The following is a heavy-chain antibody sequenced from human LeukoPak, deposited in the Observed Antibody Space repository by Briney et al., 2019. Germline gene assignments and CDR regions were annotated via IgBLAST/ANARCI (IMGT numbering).Heavy chain of an antibody. Sequence: SVKVSCKASGGTFSRHAISWVRQAPGQGLEWMGRIIPIFGTANYAQKFQGRVTITTDESTSTAYMELSSLRSEDTAVYYCARSKWTPLFDYWGQGTLVTVSS. CDR3: ARSKWTPLFDY. V-gene: IGHV1-69*05. CDR1: GGTFSRHA. J-gene: IGHJ4*02. CDR2: IIPIFGTA. D-gene: IGHD1-26*01.